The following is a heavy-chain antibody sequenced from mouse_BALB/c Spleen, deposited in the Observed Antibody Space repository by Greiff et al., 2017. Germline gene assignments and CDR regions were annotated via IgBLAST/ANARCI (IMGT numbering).Heavy chain of an antibody. CDR2: ISSGGST. Sequence: DVHLVESGGGLVKPGGSLKLSCAASGFTFSSYAMSWVRQTPEKRLEWVASISSGGSTYYPDSVKGRFTISRDNARNILYLQMSSLRSEDTAMYYCARDLYYYGSSYFDYWGQGTTLTVSS. V-gene: IGHV5-6-5*01. CDR1: GFTFSSYA. D-gene: IGHD1-1*01. J-gene: IGHJ2*01. CDR3: ARDLYYYGSSYFDY.